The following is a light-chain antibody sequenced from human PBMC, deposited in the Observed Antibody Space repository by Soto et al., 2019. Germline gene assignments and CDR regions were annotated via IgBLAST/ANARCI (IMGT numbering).Light chain of an antibody. CDR1: QSISTY. Sequence: DIQMTQTPSTLSASVGDTVTITCRSSQSISTYLNWYQQKPGKAPNLLIFAASSLQSGVPSRFSGSGSGTDFTLTISSLQPEDFATYYCQQANSFPLTFGGGTKVDIK. CDR2: AAS. CDR3: QQANSFPLT. V-gene: IGKV1-39*01. J-gene: IGKJ4*01.